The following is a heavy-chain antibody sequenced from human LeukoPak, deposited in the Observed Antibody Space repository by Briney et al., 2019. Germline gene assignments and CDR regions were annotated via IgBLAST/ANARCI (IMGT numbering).Heavy chain of an antibody. CDR1: GFTFSSYG. D-gene: IGHD4-17*01. V-gene: IGHV3-30*18. CDR2: ISYDGSNK. CDR3: AKDRGLRIGY. J-gene: IGHJ4*02. Sequence: GGSLRLSCAASGFTFSSYGMHWVRQAPGKGLEWVAVISYDGSNKYYADSVKGRFTISRDNSKNTLYLQMNSLRAEDTAVYYCAKDRGLRIGYWGQGTLVTVSS.